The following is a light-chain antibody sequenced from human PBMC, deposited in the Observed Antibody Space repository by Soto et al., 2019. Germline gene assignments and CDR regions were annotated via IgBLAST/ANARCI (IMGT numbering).Light chain of an antibody. V-gene: IGLV1-47*01. CDR1: SSNIGSNY. J-gene: IGLJ2*01. CDR2: RNN. CDR3: AAWDDSLSGPV. Sequence: QSVLTQPPSASGTPGQRVTISCSGSSSNIGSNYAYWYQQLPGTAPKLLIQRNNQRPSGVPDRFSGSKSGTSASLAISGLRSEDEADYYCAAWDDSLSGPVFGGGTKVTVL.